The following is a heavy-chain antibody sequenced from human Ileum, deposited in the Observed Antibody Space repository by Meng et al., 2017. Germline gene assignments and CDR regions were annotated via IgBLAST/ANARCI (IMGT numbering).Heavy chain of an antibody. CDR1: GGSISSSNW. CDR3: ARIDDYGDYVDY. CDR2: IYHSGST. D-gene: IGHD4-17*01. V-gene: IGHV4-4*02. Sequence: VRLRGWGPGLVTPVGTRSLTCAVSGGSISSSNWWSWVRQPPGKGLEWIGEIYHSGSTNYNPSLKSRVTISVDKSKNQFSLKLSSVTAADTAVYYCARIDDYGDYVDYWGQGTLVTVFS. J-gene: IGHJ4*02.